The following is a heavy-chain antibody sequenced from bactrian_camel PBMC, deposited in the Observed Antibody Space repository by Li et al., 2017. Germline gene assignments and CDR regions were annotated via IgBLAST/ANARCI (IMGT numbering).Heavy chain of an antibody. CDR1: AFSFSDYY. J-gene: IGHJ6*01. CDR3: ASAVEP. V-gene: IGHV3-2*01. Sequence: HVQLVESGGDSVQPGGSLRLSCAASAFSFSDYYMSWLRQAPGKGLEWVSAISGDATRTDYLDSVKGRFTISRDNAKNTVSLQMDSLKSEDTARYYCASAVEPWGRGTQVTVS. CDR2: ISGDATRT.